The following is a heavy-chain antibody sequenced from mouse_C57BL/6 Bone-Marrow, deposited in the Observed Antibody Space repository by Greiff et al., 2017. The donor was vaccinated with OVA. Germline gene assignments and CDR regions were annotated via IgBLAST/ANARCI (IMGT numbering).Heavy chain of an antibody. CDR3: AKDYYGSSYGYWYFDV. CDR1: GFSLTSYG. CDR2: IWRGGST. J-gene: IGHJ1*03. Sequence: VKLMESGPGLVQPSQSLSITCTVSGFSLTSYGVHWVRQSPGKGLEWLGVIWRGGSTDYNAAFMSRLSITKDNSKSQVFFKMNSLQADDTAIYYCAKDYYGSSYGYWYFDVWGTGTTVTVSS. V-gene: IGHV2-5*01. D-gene: IGHD1-1*01.